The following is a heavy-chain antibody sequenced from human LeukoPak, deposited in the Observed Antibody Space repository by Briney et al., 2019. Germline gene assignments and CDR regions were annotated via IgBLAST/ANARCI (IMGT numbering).Heavy chain of an antibody. V-gene: IGHV3-30*02. Sequence: GGSLRLSCAASGFTFSSYGMHWVRQAPGKGLEWVAFIRYDGSNKHYADSVKGRFTISRDNSKNTLYLQMNSLRAEDTAVYYCAKDGDILTGYFPIDYWGQGTLVTVSS. CDR3: AKDGDILTGYFPIDY. CDR2: IRYDGSNK. J-gene: IGHJ4*02. D-gene: IGHD3-9*01. CDR1: GFTFSSYG.